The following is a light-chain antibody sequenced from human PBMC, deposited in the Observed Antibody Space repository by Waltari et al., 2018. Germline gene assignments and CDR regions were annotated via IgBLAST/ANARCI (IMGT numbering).Light chain of an antibody. V-gene: IGLV2-11*01. CDR3: CSYAGSYTFGWV. J-gene: IGLJ3*02. CDR1: SSAAGGYNY. CDR2: DVS. Sequence: QSALTQPRSVSGSPGQSVTISCTGTSSAAGGYNYFSWYQQHPGKAPNLMIDDVSKRPSGVPDRFSGSKSGNTASLTISGLQAEDEADYYCCSYAGSYTFGWVFGGGTKLTVL.